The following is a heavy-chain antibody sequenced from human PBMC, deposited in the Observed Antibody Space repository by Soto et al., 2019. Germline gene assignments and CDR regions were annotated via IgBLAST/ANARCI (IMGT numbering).Heavy chain of an antibody. CDR1: GYTFTCYG. CDR2: ISAYNGNT. CDR3: ARASGYLYYYGMDV. Sequence: ASVKVSCKASGYTFTCYGISWVRQAPGQGLEWMGWISAYNGNTNYAQKLQGRVTMTTDTSTSTAYMELRSLRSDDTAVYYCARASGYLYYYGMDVWGQGTTVTVSS. D-gene: IGHD3-3*01. J-gene: IGHJ6*02. V-gene: IGHV1-18*01.